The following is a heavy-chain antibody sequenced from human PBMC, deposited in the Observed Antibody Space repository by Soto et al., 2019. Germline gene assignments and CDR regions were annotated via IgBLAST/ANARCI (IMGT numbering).Heavy chain of an antibody. D-gene: IGHD6-13*01. CDR3: AREVGSSPVLT. CDR2: INHSGST. J-gene: IGHJ5*02. CDR1: GGSFSGYY. Sequence: PSETLSLTCAVYGGSFSGYYWSWIRQPPGKGLEWIGEINHSGSTNYNPSLKSRVTISVDTSKNQFSLKLSSVTAADTVVYYWAREVGSSPVLTWGQGTLVTVSS. V-gene: IGHV4-34*01.